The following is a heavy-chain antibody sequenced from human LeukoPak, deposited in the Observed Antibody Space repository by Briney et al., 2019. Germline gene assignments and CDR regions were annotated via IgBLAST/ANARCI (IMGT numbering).Heavy chain of an antibody. J-gene: IGHJ4*02. D-gene: IGHD2-21*02. Sequence: ASVKVSCKASGYTFTGYYMHWVRQAPGQGLEWMGWINPNSGGTNYAQKFQGWVTMTRDTSISTAYMELSRLRSDDTAVYYCARANCGGDCPNDYWGQGTLVTVSS. CDR1: GYTFTGYY. V-gene: IGHV1-2*04. CDR3: ARANCGGDCPNDY. CDR2: INPNSGGT.